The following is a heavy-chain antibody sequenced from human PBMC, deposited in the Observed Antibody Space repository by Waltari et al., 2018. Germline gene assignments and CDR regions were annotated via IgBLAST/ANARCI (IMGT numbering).Heavy chain of an antibody. CDR1: GFTFSSYG. D-gene: IGHD6-19*01. V-gene: IGHV3-33*01. CDR2: IWYEGSNK. J-gene: IGHJ3*02. CDR3: ARDRTLSSGWYGGAFDI. Sequence: QVQLVESGGGVVQPGRSLRLSCAASGFTFSSYGMHWVRQAPGKGLERVAVIWYEGSNKYYADSVKGRFTISRDNSKNTLYLQMNSLRAEDTAVYYCARDRTLSSGWYGGAFDIWGQGTMVTVSS.